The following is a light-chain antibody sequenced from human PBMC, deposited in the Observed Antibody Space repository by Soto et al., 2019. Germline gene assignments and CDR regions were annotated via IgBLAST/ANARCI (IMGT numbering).Light chain of an antibody. Sequence: QSVLTQPPSVSEAPGQRVTISCTGSSSNIGAGYDAHWYQQVPGTAPKLLIYENNNRPSGVPDRFSGSKSGTSASLAITGLQAEDEAEYYCQSYYSSLSGYVFGTGTKVTVL. V-gene: IGLV1-40*01. CDR1: SSNIGAGYD. CDR2: ENN. J-gene: IGLJ1*01. CDR3: QSYYSSLSGYV.